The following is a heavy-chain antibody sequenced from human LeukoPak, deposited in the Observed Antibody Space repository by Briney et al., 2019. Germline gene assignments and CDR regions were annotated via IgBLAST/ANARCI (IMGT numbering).Heavy chain of an antibody. Sequence: ASVKVSCKVSGYTLTELSMHWVRQAPGKGLEWMGGFDPEDGETLYAQKFQGRVTMTEDTSTDTAYMELSSLRSEDTAVYYCATDQRGAGLGFRYGSGSYNGMDVWGHGTTVTVSS. CDR3: ATDQRGAGLGFRYGSGSYNGMDV. V-gene: IGHV1-24*01. CDR2: FDPEDGET. D-gene: IGHD3-10*01. CDR1: GYTLTELS. J-gene: IGHJ6*02.